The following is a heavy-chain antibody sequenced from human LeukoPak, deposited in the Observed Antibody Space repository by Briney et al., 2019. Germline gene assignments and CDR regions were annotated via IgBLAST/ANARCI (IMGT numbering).Heavy chain of an antibody. CDR3: ARHRDYYDT. J-gene: IGHJ4*01. CDR1: GSSINNNF. D-gene: IGHD3-22*01. V-gene: IGHV4-59*08. Sequence: SETLSLTCTVSGSSINNNFWTWIRQPPGKGLEWIGCIYSSGSANYNPPIKSRVTISGDTSKNQISLKLTSVTAADTAVYFCARHRDYYDTWGRGTLVTVSS. CDR2: IYSSGSA.